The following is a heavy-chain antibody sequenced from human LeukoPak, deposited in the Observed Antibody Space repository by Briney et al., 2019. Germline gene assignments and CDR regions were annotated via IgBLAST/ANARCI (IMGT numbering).Heavy chain of an antibody. D-gene: IGHD3-10*01. CDR1: GFTFSSYW. CDR3: ARSEIMVRGVIITYDYYCYGMDV. V-gene: IGHV3-7*01. J-gene: IGHJ6*02. CDR2: IKQDGSEK. Sequence: GGSLRLSCAASGFTFSSYWMSWVRQAPGKGLEWVANIKQDGSEKYYVDSVKGRFTISRDNAKNSLYLQMNSLRAEDTAVYYCARSEIMVRGVIITYDYYCYGMDVWGQGTTVTVSS.